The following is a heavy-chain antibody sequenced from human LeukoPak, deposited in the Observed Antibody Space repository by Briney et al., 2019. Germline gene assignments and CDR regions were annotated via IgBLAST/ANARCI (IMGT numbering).Heavy chain of an antibody. CDR3: ASNFKGGWLQFPFDY. J-gene: IGHJ4*02. CDR1: GFTVSSNY. CDR2: IYSGGST. V-gene: IGHV3-66*01. D-gene: IGHD5-24*01. Sequence: QPGGSLRLSCAASGFTVSSNYMSWVRQAPGKGLEWVSVIYSGGSTYYADSVKGRFTISRDNSKNTLYLQMNSLRAEDTAVYYCASNFKGGWLQFPFDYWGQGTLVTVSS.